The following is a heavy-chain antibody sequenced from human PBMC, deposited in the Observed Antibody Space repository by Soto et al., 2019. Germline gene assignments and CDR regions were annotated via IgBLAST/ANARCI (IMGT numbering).Heavy chain of an antibody. Sequence: SVKVSCKASGFTFTSSAVQWVRQARGQRLEWIGWIVVGSGNTNYAQKFQERVTITRDMSTSTAYMELSSLRSEDTAVYYCAQRRENYFGSGAPHYYYGIDVWGQGTTVTVSS. V-gene: IGHV1-58*01. CDR2: IVVGSGNT. CDR1: GFTFTSSA. J-gene: IGHJ6*02. CDR3: AQRRENYFGSGAPHYYYGIDV. D-gene: IGHD3-10*01.